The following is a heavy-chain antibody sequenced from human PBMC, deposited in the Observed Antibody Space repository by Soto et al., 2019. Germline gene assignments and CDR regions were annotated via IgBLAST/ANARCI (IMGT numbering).Heavy chain of an antibody. J-gene: IGHJ5*02. CDR2: IDSGGGST. V-gene: IGHV3-23*01. Sequence: EVQLLVSGGGSVQPGGSLRLSCAASGFSFSNYAMSWVHQAPGTGLEWVSAIDSGGGSTYYAASVKGRFSISRDNSMNTLYLQMNSPRAEDTAIYYCTKEHSNYPDNWFDPWGQGTLVTVSS. D-gene: IGHD4-4*01. CDR1: GFSFSNYA. CDR3: TKEHSNYPDNWFDP.